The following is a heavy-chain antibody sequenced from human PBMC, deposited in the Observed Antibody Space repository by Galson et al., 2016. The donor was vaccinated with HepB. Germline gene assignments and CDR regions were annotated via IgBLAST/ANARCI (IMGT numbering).Heavy chain of an antibody. J-gene: IGHJ6*02. V-gene: IGHV4-34*01. Sequence: LSLTCGFYGGFFSGYYWNWIRQSPGKGLEWIGEINHNDNTDYNPSLKSRVTISVDTSKNQFSLKLSSVTAADTAVYYCARGSGSGAYDYYYHGLDVWGRGTTVTVSS. CDR3: ARGSGSGAYDYYYHGLDV. CDR1: GGFFSGYY. CDR2: INHNDNT. D-gene: IGHD3-10*01.